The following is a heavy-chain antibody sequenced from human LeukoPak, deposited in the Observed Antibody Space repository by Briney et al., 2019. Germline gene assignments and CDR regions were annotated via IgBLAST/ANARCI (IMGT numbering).Heavy chain of an antibody. V-gene: IGHV3-7*01. D-gene: IGHD2-2*01. CDR1: GFTFNSYW. CDR3: ARGPLGYCSVTSCSFDS. Sequence: GGTLRLSCAASGFTFNSYWMSWVRQAPGKGLEWVANINQDGSENYYLDSVKGRFTISRDNAKNSLYLQMNSLRAEDTAVYYCARGPLGYCSVTSCSFDSWGQGTLVTVSS. J-gene: IGHJ4*02. CDR2: INQDGSEN.